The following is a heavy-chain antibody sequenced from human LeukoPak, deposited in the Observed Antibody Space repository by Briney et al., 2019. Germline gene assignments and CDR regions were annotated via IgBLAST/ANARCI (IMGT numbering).Heavy chain of an antibody. Sequence: GGSLRLSCAASGFTFSSYAMSWVRQAPGKGLEWASAISGSGGSTYYADSVKGRFAISRDNSKNTLYLQMNSLRAEDTAVYYCGRLHPTDNWFDPWGQGTLVTVSS. CDR1: GFTFSSYA. J-gene: IGHJ5*02. CDR2: ISGSGGST. D-gene: IGHD4-11*01. V-gene: IGHV3-23*01. CDR3: GRLHPTDNWFDP.